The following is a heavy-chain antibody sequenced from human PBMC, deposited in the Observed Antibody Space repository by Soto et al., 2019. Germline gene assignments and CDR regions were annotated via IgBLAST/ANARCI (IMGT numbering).Heavy chain of an antibody. J-gene: IGHJ5*02. V-gene: IGHV1-2*04. CDR1: GYTFTGYY. CDR3: ARGGYYDIPPLDP. Sequence: QVQLVQSGAEVKKPGASVKVSCKASGYTFTGYYMHWVRQAPGQGLEWMGWINPNSGGTNYAQKLQGWVTMTRDTSISTAYMELSRLRSDDTAVYYCARGGYYDIPPLDPWGQGTLVTVSS. D-gene: IGHD3-9*01. CDR2: INPNSGGT.